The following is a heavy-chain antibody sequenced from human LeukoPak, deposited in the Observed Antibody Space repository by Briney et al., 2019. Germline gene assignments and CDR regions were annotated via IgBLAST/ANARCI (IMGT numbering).Heavy chain of an antibody. Sequence: GGSLRLSCAASGFTFSNYAINWVCQAPGKGLEWVSVISAGGGSTYYTDSVKGRFTISRDNSENTLYLQMNSLRAEDTAVYYCAKGPGSGRGYFDYWGQGTLVTVSS. CDR3: AKGPGSGRGYFDY. CDR2: ISAGGGST. CDR1: GFTFSNYA. D-gene: IGHD1-26*01. V-gene: IGHV3-23*01. J-gene: IGHJ4*02.